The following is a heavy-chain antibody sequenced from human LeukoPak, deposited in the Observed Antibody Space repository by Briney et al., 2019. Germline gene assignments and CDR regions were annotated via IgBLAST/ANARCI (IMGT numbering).Heavy chain of an antibody. V-gene: IGHV3-21*01. CDR1: GFTCSSYS. D-gene: IGHD2-15*01. CDR3: ALDCSGGSCYVAY. CDR2: ISSSSSYI. J-gene: IGHJ4*02. Sequence: GGSLRLSCAASGFTCSSYSMNWVRQAPGKGLEWVSSISSSSSYIYYADSVKGRFTISRDNAKNSLYLQMNSLRAEDTAVYYCALDCSGGSCYVAYWGQGTLVTVSS.